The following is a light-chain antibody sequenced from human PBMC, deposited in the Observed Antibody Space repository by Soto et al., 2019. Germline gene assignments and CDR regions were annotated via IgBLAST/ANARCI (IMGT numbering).Light chain of an antibody. CDR3: QQYGGSRWT. Sequence: EIVLTQSPGTLSLSPGERATLSCRASQSVNSTYLAWYQQKPGQAPRLLIYGASNRATGIPDRFSGSGSGTDFTLTISRLEPEDFAVYYCQQYGGSRWTFGQGTKV. V-gene: IGKV3-20*01. CDR2: GAS. CDR1: QSVNSTY. J-gene: IGKJ1*01.